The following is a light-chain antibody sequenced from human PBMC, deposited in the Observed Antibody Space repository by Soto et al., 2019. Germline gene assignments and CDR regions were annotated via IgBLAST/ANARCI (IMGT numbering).Light chain of an antibody. J-gene: IGKJ4*01. CDR3: QQHSNYPLT. V-gene: IGKV1-5*03. Sequence: IQMTQSPPTLSASVGDRVTITCRASHHIDAWLAWYQQKPGKAPKVLIYKASILESGVPSRFSGSGSGTEFTLTISSLQPDDSATYYCQQHSNYPLTFGGGTKVEIK. CDR2: KAS. CDR1: HHIDAW.